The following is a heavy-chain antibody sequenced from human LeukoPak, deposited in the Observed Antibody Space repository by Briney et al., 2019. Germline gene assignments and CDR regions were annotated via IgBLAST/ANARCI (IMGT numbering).Heavy chain of an antibody. CDR1: GYTLTELS. Sequence: ASVKVSCKVSGYTLTELSMHWVRQAPGKGLEWMGGFDPEDGETIYAQKFQGRVTMTKDTSTDTAYMELSSLRSEDTAVYYCATVSIAAAGFSYVGGLSYYFDYWGQGTLVTVSS. D-gene: IGHD6-13*01. CDR2: FDPEDGET. J-gene: IGHJ4*02. V-gene: IGHV1-24*01. CDR3: ATVSIAAAGFSYVGGLSYYFDY.